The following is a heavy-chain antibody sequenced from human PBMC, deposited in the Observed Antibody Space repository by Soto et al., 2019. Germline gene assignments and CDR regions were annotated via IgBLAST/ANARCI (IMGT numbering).Heavy chain of an antibody. Sequence: EVQLVESGGGLVQPGGSLRLSCEASGFTLSSYSMNWARQAPGQGLEWVSYISRSSSTIYYADSVKGRFTISRDNAKNSLYLPMNSLRDEDTAVYYCARDNPRSSGWDVWGQGTTVTVSS. CDR2: ISRSSSTI. J-gene: IGHJ6*02. CDR1: GFTLSSYS. V-gene: IGHV3-48*02. CDR3: ARDNPRSSGWDV.